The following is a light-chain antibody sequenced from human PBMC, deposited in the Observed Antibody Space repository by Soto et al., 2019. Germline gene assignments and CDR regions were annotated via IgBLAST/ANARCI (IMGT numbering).Light chain of an antibody. V-gene: IGKV4-1*01. Sequence: DIVMTQSPDSLAVSLGERATINCKSSQSVLYSSNNKNYLAWYQQKPGQPPKLLIYWASTRESGVPDRFSGSGSGTDFTLTISSLQPEDFATYYCLQDYNYPLTFGGGTKVDIK. CDR3: LQDYNYPLT. CDR2: WAS. CDR1: QSVLYSSNNKNY. J-gene: IGKJ4*01.